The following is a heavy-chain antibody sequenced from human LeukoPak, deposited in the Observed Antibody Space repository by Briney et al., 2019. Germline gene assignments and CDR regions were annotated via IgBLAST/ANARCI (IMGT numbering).Heavy chain of an antibody. J-gene: IGHJ4*02. CDR1: GFSPDDYA. CDR3: GKVVTRGTWSGPTDH. Sequence: GRSLRLSCAVFGFSPDDYAVQWVRQAPGKGLEWVSGISWNTGIIGYADSVKGRFTISRDNAKKSVYLEMNSLRIEDTALYYCGKVVTRGTWSGPTDHWGQGTLVIVSS. V-gene: IGHV3-9*02. D-gene: IGHD2/OR15-2a*01. CDR2: ISWNTGII.